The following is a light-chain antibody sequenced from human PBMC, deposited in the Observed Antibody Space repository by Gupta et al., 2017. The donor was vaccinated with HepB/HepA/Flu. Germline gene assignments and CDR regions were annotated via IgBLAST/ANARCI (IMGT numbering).Light chain of an antibody. CDR2: EDY. CDR3: QSYDSSNSTRV. V-gene: IGLV6-57*03. Sequence: NFMLTQPHSVSESPGKTVTISCTRSSGSIASNYVQWYQQRPGSAPTTVICEDYQRPSGVPDRFSGSTDSSANSASLTISGLKTEDEADYYCQSYDSSNSTRVFGGGTKLTVL. CDR1: SGSIASNY. J-gene: IGLJ3*02.